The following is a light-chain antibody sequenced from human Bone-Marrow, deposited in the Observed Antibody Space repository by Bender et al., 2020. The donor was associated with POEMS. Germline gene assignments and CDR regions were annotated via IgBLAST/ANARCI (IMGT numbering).Light chain of an antibody. Sequence: QSVLTQPPSASGTPGQWVSISCSASSSNLGSDSVKGFQHLPGTAPKPLIYTNNQRPSGVPARFSGSKTGTSASLAISGLQSEDEADYYCAAWDDRLNGLVFGGGTKLTVL. CDR3: AAWDDRLNGLV. CDR1: SSNLGSDS. J-gene: IGLJ3*02. V-gene: IGLV1-44*01. CDR2: TNN.